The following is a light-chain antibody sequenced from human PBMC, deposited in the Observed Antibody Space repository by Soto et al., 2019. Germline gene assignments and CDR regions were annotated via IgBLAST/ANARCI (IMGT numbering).Light chain of an antibody. Sequence: DIQLTQSPSFLSASVGDRVTITCRASQDVSRYLAWYQQKPGKAHNLLIYAASTLRSGVPPRLSGSGSETEFTLTISSLQPEDFATYYCQQLNSHVLAFCRGTKLDI. CDR2: AAS. CDR3: QQLNSHVLA. CDR1: QDVSRY. V-gene: IGKV1-9*01. J-gene: IGKJ3*01.